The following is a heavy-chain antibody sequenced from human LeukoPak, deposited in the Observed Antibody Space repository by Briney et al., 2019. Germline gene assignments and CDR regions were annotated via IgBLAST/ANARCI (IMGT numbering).Heavy chain of an antibody. CDR3: TRVAPGLGYYYGMDV. J-gene: IGHJ6*02. Sequence: GGSLSLSCEASGFTFSLYVMHWVRQAPGKGLEYVSGISSNEDSTYYGKSVKGRFTISRENSKNMVYLHMGSLRAEDMAVYYCTRVAPGLGYYYGMDVWGQGTTVTVSS. CDR2: ISSNEDST. V-gene: IGHV3-64*01. CDR1: GFTFSLYV. D-gene: IGHD3-10*01.